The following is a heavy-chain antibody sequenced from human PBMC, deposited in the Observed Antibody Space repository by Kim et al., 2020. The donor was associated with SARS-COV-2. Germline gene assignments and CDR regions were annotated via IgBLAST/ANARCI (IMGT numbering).Heavy chain of an antibody. V-gene: IGHV3-33*01. D-gene: IGHD6-13*01. CDR3: ARAGGTSWYDY. CDR2: K. J-gene: IGHJ4*02. Sequence: KSYADSVKGRFTRYRDDSKNTLCLQMDSLRAEDTAVYYCARAGGTSWYDYWGQGTLVTVSS.